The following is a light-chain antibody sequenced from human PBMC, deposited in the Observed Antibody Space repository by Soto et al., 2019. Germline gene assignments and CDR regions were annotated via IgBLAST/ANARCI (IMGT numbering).Light chain of an antibody. CDR3: SSYTSTSTLYV. CDR1: SSDVGGYNY. CDR2: DVS. Sequence: HSLLTQPASVFGCPGQSITISCTGASSDVGGYNYVSWYQQHPGKAPKLMIYDVSNRPSGVSNRFSGSKSGNTASLTISGLQAEDEADYYCSSYTSTSTLYVFGTGTKVTVL. V-gene: IGLV2-14*01. J-gene: IGLJ1*01.